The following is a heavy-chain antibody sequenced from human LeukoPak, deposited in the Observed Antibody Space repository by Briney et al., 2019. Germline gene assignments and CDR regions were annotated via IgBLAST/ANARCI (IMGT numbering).Heavy chain of an antibody. CDR1: GFTFSSYW. V-gene: IGHV3-74*01. CDR2: IKTDGSST. CDR3: ARDGPAPGWDLDY. D-gene: IGHD6-19*01. J-gene: IGHJ4*02. Sequence: GGSLRLSCAASGFTFSSYWMHWVRQAPGKKLVWVSQIKTDGSSTIYADSVKGRFTVSRDNAKNTLYLQIHSLRVEDTAIYYCARDGPAPGWDLDYWGQGTLVTVSS.